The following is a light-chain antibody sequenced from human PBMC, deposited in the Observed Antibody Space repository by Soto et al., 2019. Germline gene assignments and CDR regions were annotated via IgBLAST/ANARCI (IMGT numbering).Light chain of an antibody. CDR3: LQFSSYPLT. J-gene: IGKJ4*01. Sequence: EFVLTQSPGTLSLSPGERATLSCRASQTVRNNYFAWYQQKPGQAPRLLIYDASSRATGIPDRFSGGGSGTDFTLTISRLEPEDFAVYYCLQFSSYPLTFGGGTKVEIK. V-gene: IGKV3-20*01. CDR2: DAS. CDR1: QTVRNNY.